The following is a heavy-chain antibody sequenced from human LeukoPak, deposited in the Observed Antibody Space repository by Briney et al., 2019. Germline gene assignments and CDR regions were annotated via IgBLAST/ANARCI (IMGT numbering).Heavy chain of an antibody. J-gene: IGHJ6*02. CDR1: GYTFTGYY. V-gene: IGHV1-69*02. CDR2: IIPIFGIA. CDR3: ASYDSSGYPPGRGMDV. D-gene: IGHD3-22*01. Sequence: GASVKVSCKASGYTFTGYYMHWVRQAPGQGLEWMGRIIPIFGIANHAQKFQGRVTITADKSTSTAYMELSSLRSEDTAVYYCASYDSSGYPPGRGMDVWGQGTTVTVSS.